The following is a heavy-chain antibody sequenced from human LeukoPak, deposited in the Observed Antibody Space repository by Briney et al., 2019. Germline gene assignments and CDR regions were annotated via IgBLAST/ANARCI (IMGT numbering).Heavy chain of an antibody. V-gene: IGHV3-7*01. CDR1: GFTFSRDW. CDR2: IKQDGSEK. CDR3: ARVTYYYDSSGYYGDY. Sequence: GGSLRLSCAASGFTFSRDWSSWVRQAPGKGLEWVANIKQDGSEKYYVDSVKGRFTISRDNAKNSLYLQMNSLRAEDTAVYYSARVTYYYDSSGYYGDYWGQGALVTVSS. J-gene: IGHJ4*02. D-gene: IGHD3-22*01.